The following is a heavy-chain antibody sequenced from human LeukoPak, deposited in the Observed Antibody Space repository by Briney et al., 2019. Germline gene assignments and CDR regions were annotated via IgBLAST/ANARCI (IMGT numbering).Heavy chain of an antibody. Sequence: GGSLRLSCAASGFSISTYDMHWVRQGPGKGLEWVTFIQYDGKGKYYGDSVKGRFTISRDESKSIVYLQLNSLRPEDTAIYYCAKDRSGSLGAFDIWGQGTMVTVSS. CDR3: AKDRSGSLGAFDI. CDR1: GFSISTYD. CDR2: IQYDGKGK. D-gene: IGHD1-26*01. V-gene: IGHV3-30*02. J-gene: IGHJ3*02.